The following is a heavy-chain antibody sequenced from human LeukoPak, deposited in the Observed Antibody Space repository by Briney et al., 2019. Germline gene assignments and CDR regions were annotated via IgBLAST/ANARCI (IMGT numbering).Heavy chain of an antibody. J-gene: IGHJ4*02. D-gene: IGHD6-6*01. CDR3: ANSRGYSSSPLDY. CDR2: ISGSGGST. V-gene: IGHV3-23*01. Sequence: GGSLRLSCAASGFTFSSYAMSWVRQAPGQGLEWVSAISGSGGSTYYADSVKGRFTISRDNSKNTLYLQMNSLRAEDTAVYYCANSRGYSSSPLDYWGQGTLVTVSS. CDR1: GFTFSSYA.